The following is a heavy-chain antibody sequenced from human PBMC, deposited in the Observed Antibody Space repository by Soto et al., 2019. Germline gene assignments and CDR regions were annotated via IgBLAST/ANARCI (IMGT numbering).Heavy chain of an antibody. CDR3: ARWPTDYPDNNGNYFLDY. CDR1: GYSFITYG. D-gene: IGHD3-22*01. Sequence: QVQLVQSGAEVKKPGASVKVSCKVSGYSFITYGVSWVRQAPGQGLDWMGWISTYNGNTKYAERLQGRVTRTTDTITSTDSTELLSQRSDDTAVYYCARWPTDYPDNNGNYFLDYWGQGTLVTVS. J-gene: IGHJ4*02. V-gene: IGHV1-18*01. CDR2: ISTYNGNT.